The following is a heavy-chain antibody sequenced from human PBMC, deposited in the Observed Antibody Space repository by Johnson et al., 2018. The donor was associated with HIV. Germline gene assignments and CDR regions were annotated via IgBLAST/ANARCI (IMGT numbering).Heavy chain of an antibody. CDR1: GFIVSKNY. CDR2: IYADGTT. J-gene: IGHJ3*02. CDR3: ARDHGLPLTATPNDAFDI. V-gene: IGHV3-66*01. D-gene: IGHD2-21*02. Sequence: VQLVESGGGLVQPGESLTISCAASGFIVSKNYMSWVRQTPGKGLEWVSVIYADGTTYYANSVRGSFTISRDNSKNTLYLQMNCLRADDTAVYYCARDHGLPLTATPNDAFDIWGHGTMVTVSS.